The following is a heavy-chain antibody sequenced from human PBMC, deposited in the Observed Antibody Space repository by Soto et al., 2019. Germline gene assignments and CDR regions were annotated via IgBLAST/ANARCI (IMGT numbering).Heavy chain of an antibody. CDR3: ARIDVVRGVINYYYGMDV. CDR2: IIPILGIA. D-gene: IGHD3-10*01. J-gene: IGHJ6*02. CDR1: GGTFSSYT. V-gene: IGHV1-69*02. Sequence: SVKVSCKASGGTFSSYTISWVRQAPGQGLEWMGRIIPILGIANYAQKFQGRVTITADKSTSTAYMELSSLRSEDTAVYYCARIDVVRGVINYYYGMDVWGQGTTVTVSS.